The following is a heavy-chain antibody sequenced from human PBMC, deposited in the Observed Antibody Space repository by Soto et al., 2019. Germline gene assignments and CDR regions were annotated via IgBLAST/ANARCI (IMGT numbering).Heavy chain of an antibody. V-gene: IGHV3-33*01. CDR3: ARWGCSGSNCNLNQRSFDL. D-gene: IGHD2-15*01. CDR1: GFIFNEYG. Sequence: QVQLVESGGGVVKPGRSLRLSCAASGFIFNEYGMHWVRQAPGKGLEWVAVIWYDGSNKYYADSVKGRFTFSRDNSKNTMSLQMNSLRVEDTAMYYCARWGCSGSNCNLNQRSFDLWGQGTLVTVSS. CDR2: IWYDGSNK. J-gene: IGHJ4*02.